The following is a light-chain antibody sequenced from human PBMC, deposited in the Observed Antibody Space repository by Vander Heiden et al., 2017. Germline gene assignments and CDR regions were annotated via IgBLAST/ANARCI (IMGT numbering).Light chain of an antibody. CDR2: DVT. V-gene: IGLV2-14*01. Sequence: QSVLTQPASVSGSPGQSLTIPCIGPSSDVGAYDYVSWYQQYPGKAPKLVIYDVTTRPSGVSNRFSGSKSGNTASLTISGLQTEDEADYYCSSSSTSRTSLVFGGGTKLTVL. CDR3: SSSSTSRTSLV. CDR1: SSDVGAYDY. J-gene: IGLJ3*02.